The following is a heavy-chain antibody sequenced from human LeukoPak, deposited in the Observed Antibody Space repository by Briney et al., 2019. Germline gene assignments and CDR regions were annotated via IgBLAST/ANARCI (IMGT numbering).Heavy chain of an antibody. V-gene: IGHV3-53*01. CDR3: ARSSYSSSSSV. CDR2: IYSSGNT. Sequence: GGSLRLSCAASEFTVSSNYMSWVRQAPGKGLEWVSGIYSSGNTYYADAVKGRFTISRDNSKNTLYLQMSSLRAEDTAVYYCARSSYSSSSSVWGQGTMVTVSS. D-gene: IGHD6-6*01. J-gene: IGHJ3*01. CDR1: EFTVSSNY.